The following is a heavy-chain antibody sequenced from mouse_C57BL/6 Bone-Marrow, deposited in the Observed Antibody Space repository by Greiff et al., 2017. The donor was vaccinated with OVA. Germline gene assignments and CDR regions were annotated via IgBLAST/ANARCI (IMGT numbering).Heavy chain of an antibody. CDR1: GYTFTDYE. V-gene: IGHV1-15*01. CDR2: IDPETGGT. Sequence: QVQLKQSGAELVRPGASVTLSCKASGYTFTDYEMHWVKQTPVHGLEWIGAIDPETGGTAYNQKFKGKAILTADKSSSTAYMELRSLTSEDSVVYYCTDFRYWGQGTLVTVSA. J-gene: IGHJ3*01. CDR3: TDFRY.